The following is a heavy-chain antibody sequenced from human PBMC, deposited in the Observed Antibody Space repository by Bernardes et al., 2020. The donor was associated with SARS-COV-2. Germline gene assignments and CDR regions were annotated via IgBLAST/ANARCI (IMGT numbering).Heavy chain of an antibody. Sequence: GWSLRLSCAASGFTFRDYYMSWIRQAPGKGLEWVSYISSSGSTIYYADSVKGRFTISRDNAKNSLYLQMNSLRAEETAVYYCARDSTIFGVAMDYYGMDVWGQGTTVTVSS. CDR3: ARDSTIFGVAMDYYGMDV. CDR2: ISSSGSTI. D-gene: IGHD3-3*01. V-gene: IGHV3-11*01. J-gene: IGHJ6*02. CDR1: GFTFRDYY.